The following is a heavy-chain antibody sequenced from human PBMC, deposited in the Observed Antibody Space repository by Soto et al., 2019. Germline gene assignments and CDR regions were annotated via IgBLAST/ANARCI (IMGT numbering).Heavy chain of an antibody. Sequence: GGSLRLSCSASGFTFSSYAMHWVRQAPGKGLEYVSAISSNGGSTYYADSVKGRFTISRDNSKNTLYLQMNSLRAEDTATYSCAKAYYGSGIDYLYYYGMDVWGQGTLVTVSS. CDR1: GFTFSSYA. D-gene: IGHD3-10*01. CDR2: ISSNGGST. CDR3: AKAYYGSGIDYLYYYGMDV. J-gene: IGHJ6*02. V-gene: IGHV3-64*04.